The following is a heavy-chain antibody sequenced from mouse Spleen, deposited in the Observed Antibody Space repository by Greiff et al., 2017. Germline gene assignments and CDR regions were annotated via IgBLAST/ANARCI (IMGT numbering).Heavy chain of an antibody. Sequence: EVMLVESGGGLVKPGGSLKLSCAASGFTFSSYAMSWVRQTPEKRLEWVATISSGGSYTYYPDSVKGRFTISRDNAKNTLYLQMSSLRSEDTAMYYCARQGYYGSSYNWYFDVWGAGTTVTVSS. J-gene: IGHJ1*01. CDR1: GFTFSSYA. D-gene: IGHD1-1*01. V-gene: IGHV5-9-1*01. CDR2: ISSGGSYT. CDR3: ARQGYYGSSYNWYFDV.